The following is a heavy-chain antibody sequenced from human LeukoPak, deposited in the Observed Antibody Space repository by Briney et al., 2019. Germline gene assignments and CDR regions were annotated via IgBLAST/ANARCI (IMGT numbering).Heavy chain of an antibody. CDR2: ISYDGSNK. CDR3: AKQTYYYDSSGYYAFDY. Sequence: GGSLRLSCAASGFTFSSYGMHWVRQAPGKGLERVAVISYDGSNKYYADSVKGRFTISRDNSKNTLYLQMNSLRAEDTAVYYCAKQTYYYDSSGYYAFDYWGQGTLVTVSS. J-gene: IGHJ4*02. CDR1: GFTFSSYG. D-gene: IGHD3-22*01. V-gene: IGHV3-30*18.